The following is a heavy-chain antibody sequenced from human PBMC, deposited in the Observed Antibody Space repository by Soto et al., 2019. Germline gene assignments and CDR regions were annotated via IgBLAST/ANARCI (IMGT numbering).Heavy chain of an antibody. V-gene: IGHV4-30-2*01. CDR1: CGSISSGGYS. CDR3: AAGGGLPRYY. Sequence: QLQLQESGSGLVKPSQTLSLTCAVSCGSISSGGYSWSWFRQPPGKGLEWIGYIYHSGSTYYNPSLKSRVTISVDRSKNQFSLKLSSVTAADTAVYYCAAGGGLPRYYWGQGTLVTVSS. CDR2: IYHSGST. J-gene: IGHJ4*02. D-gene: IGHD5-12*01.